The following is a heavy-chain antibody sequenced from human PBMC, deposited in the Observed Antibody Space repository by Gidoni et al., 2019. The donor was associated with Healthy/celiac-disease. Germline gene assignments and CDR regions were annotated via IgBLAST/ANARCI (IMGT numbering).Heavy chain of an antibody. D-gene: IGHD2-8*02. V-gene: IGHV3-11*06. CDR3: ARVGGVYYMDV. J-gene: IGHJ6*03. CDR1: GFTFSDYY. CDR2: ISSSSSYT. Sequence: QVQLVESGGGLVKPGGSLSLSCAASGFTFSDYYISWIRQAPGKGLEWVSYISSSSSYTNYADSVKGRFTISRDNAKNSLYLQMNSLRAEDTAVYYCARVGGVYYMDVWGKGTTVTVSS.